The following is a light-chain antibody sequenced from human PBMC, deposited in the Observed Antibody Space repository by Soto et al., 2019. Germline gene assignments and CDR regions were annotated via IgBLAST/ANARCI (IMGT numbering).Light chain of an antibody. J-gene: IGKJ5*01. V-gene: IGKV3-20*01. CDR1: QSVSRTY. CDR2: ATS. CDR3: QHYENSPIT. Sequence: EIVLTQSPGTLSLSPGERATLSCRASQSVSRTYLAWYQQKPVQAPRLLIYATSSRATGIPDRFSGGGSETDFILTISRVEPEDFAMYYCQHYENSPITFGPGTRLEIK.